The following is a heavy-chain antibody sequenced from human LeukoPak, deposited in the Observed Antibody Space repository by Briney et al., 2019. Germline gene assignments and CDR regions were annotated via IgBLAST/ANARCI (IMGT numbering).Heavy chain of an antibody. CDR1: GFTFSSYG. CDR2: ISSNSSTI. J-gene: IGHJ4*02. CDR3: AREHTPYGSGCTAAY. V-gene: IGHV3-48*01. D-gene: IGHD6-19*01. Sequence: GGSLRLSCAASGFTFSSYGMNWVRQAPGKGLEWVSYISSNSSTIYYADSGKGRFTISRDNAKNSLYLQMNSLRAEDTAVYYCAREHTPYGSGCTAAYWGQGTLVTVSS.